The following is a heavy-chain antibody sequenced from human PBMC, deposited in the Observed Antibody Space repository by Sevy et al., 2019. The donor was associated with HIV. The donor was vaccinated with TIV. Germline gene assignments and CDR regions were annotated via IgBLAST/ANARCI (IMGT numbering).Heavy chain of an antibody. V-gene: IGHV3-49*04. Sequence: GGSLRLSCTASGFTFGDYCMSWVRQAPGKGLEWVSFIKSKAYGGTTGNAASVKGRFTISRDDYKSIAYLQMNNLQTEDTAVYFCTRWSGSQSIFDYWGRGTLVTVSS. CDR3: TRWSGSQSIFDY. D-gene: IGHD1-26*01. CDR2: IKSKAYGGTT. CDR1: GFTFGDYC. J-gene: IGHJ4*02.